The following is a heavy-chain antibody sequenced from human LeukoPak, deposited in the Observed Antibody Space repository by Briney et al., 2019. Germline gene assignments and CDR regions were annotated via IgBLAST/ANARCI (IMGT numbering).Heavy chain of an antibody. Sequence: ASVNVSCKASGYTFTSYDINWVRQATGQGLEWMGWMNPNSGNTGYAQKFQGRVTMTRNTSINTAYMELSSLRSEDTAVYFCARYFDISTGPGGFDYLGQGTLVTVSS. D-gene: IGHD3-9*01. CDR3: ARYFDISTGPGGFDY. V-gene: IGHV1-8*01. CDR1: GYTFTSYD. J-gene: IGHJ4*02. CDR2: MNPNSGNT.